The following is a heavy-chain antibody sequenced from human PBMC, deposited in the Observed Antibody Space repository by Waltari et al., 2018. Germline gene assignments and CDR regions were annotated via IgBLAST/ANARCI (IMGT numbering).Heavy chain of an antibody. J-gene: IGHJ4*02. V-gene: IGHV5-51*01. Sequence: EVQLVQSGAAVKKPGESLKISCKGSGSSFTSSWIGWVRQLPGKGLEWLGIIYPGDSDTRYSPSFQGQVTISADKSISTAYLQWSSLKASDTAMYYCARHAGPYSSSAPAFDYWGQGTLVTVSS. CDR2: IYPGDSDT. CDR3: ARHAGPYSSSAPAFDY. CDR1: GSSFTSSW. D-gene: IGHD6-6*01.